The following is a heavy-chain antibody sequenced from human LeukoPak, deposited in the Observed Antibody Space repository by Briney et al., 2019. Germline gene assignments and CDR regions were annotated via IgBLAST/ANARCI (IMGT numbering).Heavy chain of an antibody. CDR3: ARRYRDIVVVPAVPDS. V-gene: IGHV1-69*04. J-gene: IGHJ5*02. D-gene: IGHD2-2*01. Sequence: SVKVSCKASGGTFSSYAISWVRQAPGQGLEWMGRIIPILGIANYAQKFQGRVTITADKSTSTAYMELSSLRSEDTAVYYCARRYRDIVVVPAVPDSWGQGTLVTVSS. CDR1: GGTFSSYA. CDR2: IIPILGIA.